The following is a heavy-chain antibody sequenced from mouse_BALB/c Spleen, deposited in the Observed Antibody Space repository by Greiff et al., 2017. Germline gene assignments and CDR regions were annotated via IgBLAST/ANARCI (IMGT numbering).Heavy chain of an antibody. CDR3: ARNTMITTGWYFDV. CDR1: GYSFTGYF. J-gene: IGHJ1*01. Sequence: VQLQQSGPELVKPGASVKISCKASGYSFTGYFMNWVMQSHGKSLEWIGRINPYNGDTFYNQKFKGKATLTVDKSSSTAHMELRSLASEDSAVYYCARNTMITTGWYFDVWGAGTTVTVS. D-gene: IGHD2-4*01. V-gene: IGHV1-20*02. CDR2: INPYNGDT.